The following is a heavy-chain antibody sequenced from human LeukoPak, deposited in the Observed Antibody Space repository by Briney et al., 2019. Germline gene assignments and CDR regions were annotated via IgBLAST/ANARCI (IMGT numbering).Heavy chain of an antibody. CDR3: ARGRFSSSWYIGYFQH. CDR1: GGSFSGYY. J-gene: IGHJ1*01. CDR2: INHSGST. D-gene: IGHD6-13*01. Sequence: SETLSLTCAVYGGSFSGYYWSWIRQPPGKGLEWIGEINHSGSTNYNPSLKSRVTISVDTSKNQFSLKLSSVTPADTAVYYCARGRFSSSWYIGYFQHWGQGTLVTVSS. V-gene: IGHV4-34*01.